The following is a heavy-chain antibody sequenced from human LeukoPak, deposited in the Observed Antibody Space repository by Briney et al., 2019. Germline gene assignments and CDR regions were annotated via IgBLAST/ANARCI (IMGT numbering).Heavy chain of an antibody. Sequence: PSETLSLICTTSGLPISRFFWNWVRQPAGKGLEWIGNIYDGVPTFFNPSLKSRVTISVDTSKGQFSLQLASVTAADTAVYYCVQTTGWPGFDYWGQGILVTVSS. CDR3: VQTTGWPGFDY. CDR2: IYDGVPT. CDR1: GLPISRFF. V-gene: IGHV4-4*09. D-gene: IGHD6-19*01. J-gene: IGHJ4*02.